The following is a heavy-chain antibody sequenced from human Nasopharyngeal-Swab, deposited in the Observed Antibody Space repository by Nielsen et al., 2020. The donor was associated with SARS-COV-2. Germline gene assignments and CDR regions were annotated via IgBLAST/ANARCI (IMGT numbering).Heavy chain of an antibody. Sequence: AGSLTLSCAVSGLTFSSYGTHWVRQAPGKGLEWVAVISYDGSNKYYADSVKGRFTISRDNSKNTLYLQMNSLRAEDTAVYYCAHNRIGYYYYMDVWGKGTTVTVSS. V-gene: IGHV3-30*03. J-gene: IGHJ6*03. CDR1: GLTFSSYG. CDR3: AHNRIGYYYYMDV. D-gene: IGHD1-1*01. CDR2: ISYDGSNK.